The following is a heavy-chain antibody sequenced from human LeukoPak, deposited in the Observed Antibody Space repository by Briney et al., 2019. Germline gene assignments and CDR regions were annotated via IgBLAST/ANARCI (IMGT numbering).Heavy chain of an antibody. CDR2: IYYSGST. CDR1: GGSISSSSYY. V-gene: IGHV4-39*07. D-gene: IGHD5-24*01. Sequence: SETLSLTCTVSGGSISSSSYYWGWIRQPPGKGLEWIGSIYYSGSTYYNPSLKSRVTISVDTSKNQFSLKLSSVTAADTAVYYCARSRDGYNLPFDYWGQGTLVTVSS. J-gene: IGHJ4*02. CDR3: ARSRDGYNLPFDY.